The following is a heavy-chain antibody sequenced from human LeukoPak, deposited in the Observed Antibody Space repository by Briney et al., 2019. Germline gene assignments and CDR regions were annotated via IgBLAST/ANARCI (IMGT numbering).Heavy chain of an antibody. J-gene: IGHJ4*02. Sequence: GGSLRLSYAASGFTFSDYYMSWIRQAPGKGLEWVSYISHSGSSTYYADSVKGRFTFSRDNAKNSLYLQMNNLRAEDTAVYYCGSGYYFDYWGQGTLVTVSS. D-gene: IGHD3-22*01. CDR3: GSGYYFDY. CDR2: ISHSGSST. V-gene: IGHV3-11*04. CDR1: GFTFSDYY.